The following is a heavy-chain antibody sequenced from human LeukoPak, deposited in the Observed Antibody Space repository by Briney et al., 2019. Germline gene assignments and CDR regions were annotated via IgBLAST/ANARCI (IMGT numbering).Heavy chain of an antibody. J-gene: IGHJ5*02. CDR3: TRAYYDRVNWFDP. D-gene: IGHD1-26*01. V-gene: IGHV3-74*01. CDR2: VNSDGSGT. Sequence: PGGSLRLSCAASGFTFSSYWMHWVRQAPGKGLVWVSRVNSDGSGTTYAHSVKGRFTISRDNAKHTLYLQMDSLRAEDTAVYYCTRAYYDRVNWFDPWGQGTLVAVSS. CDR1: GFTFSSYW.